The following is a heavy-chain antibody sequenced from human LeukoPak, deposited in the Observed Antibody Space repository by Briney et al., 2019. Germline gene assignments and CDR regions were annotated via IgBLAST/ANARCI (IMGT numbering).Heavy chain of an antibody. Sequence: ASVKVSCMASGFTFAGYYVHWVRQAPGQGLEWMGWIKPNSGGTHYAQRFRGRVTMNRDTSIPTAYMELTGLSSDDTAVYFCASAESHDYGETWGLGTLVTVSS. D-gene: IGHD4-17*01. CDR3: ASAESHDYGET. V-gene: IGHV1-2*02. CDR2: IKPNSGGT. CDR1: GFTFAGYY. J-gene: IGHJ4*02.